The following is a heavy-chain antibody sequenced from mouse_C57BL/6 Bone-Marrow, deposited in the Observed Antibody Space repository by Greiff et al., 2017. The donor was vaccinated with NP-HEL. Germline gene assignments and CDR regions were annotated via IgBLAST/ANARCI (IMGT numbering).Heavy chain of an antibody. CDR1: GFSLTSYG. D-gene: IGHD1-1*01. V-gene: IGHV2-2*01. J-gene: IGHJ2*01. CDR3: ARTGDYYGSSYDY. Sequence: QVQLKQSGPGLVQPSQSLSITCTVSGFSLTSYGVHWVRQSPGKGLEWLGVIWSGGSTDYNAAFISRLSISKDNSKSQVFFKMNSLQADDTAISYGARTGDYYGSSYDYWGQGTTLTVSS. CDR2: IWSGGST.